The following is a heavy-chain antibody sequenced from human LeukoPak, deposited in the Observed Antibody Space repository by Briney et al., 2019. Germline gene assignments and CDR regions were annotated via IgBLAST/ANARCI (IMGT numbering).Heavy chain of an antibody. CDR2: VHGSGNT. CDR3: ARDGGVAAAAYYYSAADV. J-gene: IGHJ6*02. CDR1: GASITSHF. D-gene: IGHD6-13*01. V-gene: IGHV4-4*07. Sequence: SGTLSLTCVVSGASITSHFWSWIRQPAGKGLEWIGCVHGSGNTNYSPSLEGRVTMSVDTSTNQVSLRLTSVTAADTAIYFCARDGGVAAAAYYYSAADVWGHGAKVIVSS.